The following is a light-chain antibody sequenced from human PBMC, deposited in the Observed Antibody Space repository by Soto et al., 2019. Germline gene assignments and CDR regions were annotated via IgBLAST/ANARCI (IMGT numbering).Light chain of an antibody. CDR3: QDYSDNSWT. J-gene: IGKJ1*01. CDR2: DAS. V-gene: IGKV1-5*01. Sequence: DIQMTQSPSTLSASVGDRVTITCRASQSIGEWLAWYQQKPGKAPKVPIYDASRLQSGVPSRFSGSGSETEFILTISSLQPDDFATYYCQDYSDNSWTFGQGTKV. CDR1: QSIGEW.